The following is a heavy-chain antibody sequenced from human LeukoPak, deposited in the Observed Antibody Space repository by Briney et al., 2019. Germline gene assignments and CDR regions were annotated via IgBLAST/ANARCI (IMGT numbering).Heavy chain of an antibody. CDR3: ARYGSDYGYMDV. J-gene: IGHJ6*03. CDR2: IYTTGST. D-gene: IGHD3-10*01. CDR1: GGSVSSYY. V-gene: IGHV4-4*07. Sequence: PSETLSLTCTVSGGSVSSYYWSWIRQPAGKGLEWIGRIYTTGSTNYNPSLKSRVTISVDKSKNQFSLKLSSVTAADTAVYYCARYGSDYGYMDVWGKGTTVTVSS.